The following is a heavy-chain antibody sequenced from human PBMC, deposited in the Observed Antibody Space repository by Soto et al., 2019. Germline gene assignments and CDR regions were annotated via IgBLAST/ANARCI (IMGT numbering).Heavy chain of an antibody. CDR1: GGSFSGYY. CDR2: INHSGST. Sequence: LSLTCAVYGGSFSGYYWSWIRQPPGKGLEWIGEINHSGSTNYNPSLKSRVTISVDTSKNQFSLKLSSVTAADTAVYYCARVRAAAGPTNQYYYGMDVWGQGTTVTVSS. CDR3: ARVRAAAGPTNQYYYGMDV. J-gene: IGHJ6*02. V-gene: IGHV4-34*01. D-gene: IGHD6-13*01.